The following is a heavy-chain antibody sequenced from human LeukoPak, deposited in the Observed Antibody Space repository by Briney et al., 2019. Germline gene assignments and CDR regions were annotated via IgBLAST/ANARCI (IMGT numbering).Heavy chain of an antibody. Sequence: VASVKVSCKASGYTFTSYGIIWVRQAPGQGLEWMGWISAYNGNTNYAQKLQGRVTMTTDTSTSTAYMELRSLRSDDTAVYYCARDYDSSGDTYYYYYMDVWGKGTTVTVSS. CDR3: ARDYDSSGDTYYYYYMDV. J-gene: IGHJ6*03. CDR2: ISAYNGNT. V-gene: IGHV1-18*01. CDR1: GYTFTSYG. D-gene: IGHD3-22*01.